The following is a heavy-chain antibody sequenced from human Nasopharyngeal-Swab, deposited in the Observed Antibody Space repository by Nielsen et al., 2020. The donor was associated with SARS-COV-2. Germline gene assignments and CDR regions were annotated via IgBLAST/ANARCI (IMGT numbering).Heavy chain of an antibody. D-gene: IGHD5-18*01. CDR3: TRDRVQLWLGYYYYYYMDV. Sequence: GESLKISCTASGFTFGDYAMSWVRQAPGKGLEWVGFIRSKAYGGTTEYAASVKGRFTISRDDSKSIAYLQMNSLKTEDTAVYYCTRDRVQLWLGYYYYYYMDVWGKGTTVTVSS. CDR2: IRSKAYGGTT. J-gene: IGHJ6*03. V-gene: IGHV3-49*04. CDR1: GFTFGDYA.